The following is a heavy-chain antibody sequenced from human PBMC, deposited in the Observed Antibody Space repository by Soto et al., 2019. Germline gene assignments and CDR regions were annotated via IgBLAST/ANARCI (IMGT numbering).Heavy chain of an antibody. D-gene: IGHD2-21*02. V-gene: IGHV3-21*01. CDR2: ISSSSSYI. Sequence: GGSLRLSCAASGFTFSSYTMNWVRQAPGKGLELVSSISSSSSYIYYADSVKGRFTISRDNAKNSLYLQMNSLRAEDTAVYYCARDSLVVVTANDYWGQGTLVTVSS. CDR1: GFTFSSYT. CDR3: ARDSLVVVTANDY. J-gene: IGHJ4*02.